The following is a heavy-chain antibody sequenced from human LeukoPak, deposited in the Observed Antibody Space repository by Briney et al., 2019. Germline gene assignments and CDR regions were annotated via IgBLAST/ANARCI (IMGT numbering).Heavy chain of an antibody. CDR1: GFTFSSYA. J-gene: IGHJ4*02. D-gene: IGHD2-15*01. CDR2: ISYDGSNK. CDR3: ARPMGVVVVAASLDY. V-gene: IGHV3-30-3*01. Sequence: GGSLRLSCAASGFTFSSYAMHWVRQAPGKGLEWVAVISYDGSNKYYADSVKGRFTISRDNSKNTLYLQMNSLRAEDTAVYYCARPMGVVVVAASLDYWGQGTLVTVSS.